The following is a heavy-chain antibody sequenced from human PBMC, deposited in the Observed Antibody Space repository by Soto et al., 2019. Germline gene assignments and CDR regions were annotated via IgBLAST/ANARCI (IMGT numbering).Heavy chain of an antibody. D-gene: IGHD3-10*02. Sequence: GGTLRLSCRASGFTFSSYWMHWDRQAQGKGLVWVSRINTEGRDTRYADTVKGRITISRDNGENTLYMQMNSLRDDDTAVYYCTRGSCSDYWGQGTLVTVSS. CDR1: GFTFSSYW. V-gene: IGHV3-74*01. J-gene: IGHJ4*02. CDR3: TRGSCSDY. CDR2: INTEGRDT.